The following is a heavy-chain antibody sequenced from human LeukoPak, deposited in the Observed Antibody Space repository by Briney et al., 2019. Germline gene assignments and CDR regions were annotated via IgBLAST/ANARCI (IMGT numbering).Heavy chain of an antibody. CDR2: MDPASGNT. J-gene: IGHJ4*02. CDR1: GYPFTNYD. V-gene: IGHV1-8*02. CDR3: ARTKKLSSSCDY. Sequence: ASVKVSCKASGYPFTNYDINWVRQATGQGLEWMGWMDPASGNTGYAQEFQGRVTMTRDTSVNTAYMELSSLRSEDTAVYYCARTKKLSSSCDYWGQGTLVSVSS. D-gene: IGHD2-2*01.